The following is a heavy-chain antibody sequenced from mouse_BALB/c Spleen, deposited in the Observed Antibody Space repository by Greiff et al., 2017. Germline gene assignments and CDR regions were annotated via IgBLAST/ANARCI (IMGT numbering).Heavy chain of an antibody. CDR1: GFSLSRYS. D-gene: IGHD2-1*01. Sequence: VQRVESGPGLVAPSQSLSITCTVSGFSLSRYSVHWVRQPPGKGLEWLGMIWGGGSTDYNSALKSRLSISKDNSKSQVFLKMNSLQTDDTAMYYCARTLYYGNYEGFAYWGQGTLVTVSA. CDR3: ARTLYYGNYEGFAY. V-gene: IGHV2-6-4*01. J-gene: IGHJ3*01. CDR2: IWGGGST.